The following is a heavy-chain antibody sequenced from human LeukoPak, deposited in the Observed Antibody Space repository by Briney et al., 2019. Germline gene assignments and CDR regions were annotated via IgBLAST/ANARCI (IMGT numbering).Heavy chain of an antibody. V-gene: IGHV2-70*04. Sequence: SGPALVKPTQTLTLTYTFSGFSLSTSGMRVSWIRQPPGKALEWLSRIDWDDDKFYSTSLKTRLTISKDTSKNQVVLTMTNMDPVDTATYYCARMPYCSSTSCYGEDYWGQGTLVTVSS. CDR1: GFSLSTSGMR. CDR2: IDWDDDK. CDR3: ARMPYCSSTSCYGEDY. D-gene: IGHD2-2*01. J-gene: IGHJ4*02.